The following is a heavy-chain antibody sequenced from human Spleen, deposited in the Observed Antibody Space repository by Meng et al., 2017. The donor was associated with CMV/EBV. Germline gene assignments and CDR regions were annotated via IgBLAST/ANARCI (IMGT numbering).Heavy chain of an antibody. D-gene: IGHD2-15*01. CDR3: ARELGGYCSGGSCNYFDH. J-gene: IGHJ4*02. V-gene: IGHV3-21*01. Sequence: EVQLVESGGXLVKPGXSLRLSCAASGFTFSSYSMNWVRQAPGKGLEWVSSISSSSSYIYYADSVKGRFTISRDNAKNSLYLQMNSLRAEDTAVYYCARELGGYCSGGSCNYFDHWGQGTLVTVSS. CDR2: ISSSSSYI. CDR1: GFTFSSYS.